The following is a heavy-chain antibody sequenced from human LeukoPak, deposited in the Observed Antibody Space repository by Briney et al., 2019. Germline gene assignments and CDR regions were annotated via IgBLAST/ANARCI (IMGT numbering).Heavy chain of an antibody. CDR1: GGSISSGGYS. CDR2: IYHSGST. Sequence: SQTLSLTCAVSGGSISSGGYSWSWIRQPPGKGLEWVGYIYHSGSTYYNPSLKSRVTISVDRSKNQFSLKLSSVTAADTAVYYCARLVAATGNFDYWGQGTLVTVSS. CDR3: ARLVAATGNFDY. D-gene: IGHD6-13*01. V-gene: IGHV4-30-2*01. J-gene: IGHJ4*02.